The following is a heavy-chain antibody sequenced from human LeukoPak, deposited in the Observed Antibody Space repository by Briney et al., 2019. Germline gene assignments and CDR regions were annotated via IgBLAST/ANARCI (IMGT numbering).Heavy chain of an antibody. V-gene: IGHV3-73*01. CDR2: IRSKANSYAT. J-gene: IGHJ4*02. CDR1: GFTFSGSV. CDR3: IVHGYFDY. Sequence: GGSLRLSCAASGFTFSGSVMHWVRQASGKGLEWVGRIRSKANSYATAYAASVKGRFTTSRDDSKNTAYLQMNSLKTEDTAVYYCIVHGYFDYWGQGTLVTVSS.